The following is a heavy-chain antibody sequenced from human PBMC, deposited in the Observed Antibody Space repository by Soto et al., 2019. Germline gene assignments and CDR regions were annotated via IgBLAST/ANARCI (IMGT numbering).Heavy chain of an antibody. Sequence: GGSLRLSCAASGFTFDDYAMHWVRQAPGKGLEWVSGISWNSGSIGYADSVKGRFTISRDNAKNSLYLQMNSLRAEDTALYYCAKSTSDDSNDYYGMDVWGQGTTVTVSS. J-gene: IGHJ6*02. CDR3: AKSTSDDSNDYYGMDV. CDR2: ISWNSGSI. D-gene: IGHD3-22*01. V-gene: IGHV3-9*01. CDR1: GFTFDDYA.